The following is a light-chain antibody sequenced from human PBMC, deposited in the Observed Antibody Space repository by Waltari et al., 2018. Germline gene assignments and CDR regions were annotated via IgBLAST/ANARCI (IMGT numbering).Light chain of an antibody. V-gene: IGLV1-44*01. J-gene: IGLJ2*01. CDR1: NSNIGRNT. CDR3: ATWDDSLRGPV. Sequence: QSVLTQPPSASETPGPRVTTSCSGSNSNIGRNTVNWYRQLPGTAPTLLIHNNNQRPSGVPDRFSGSKSGTSASLAISGLQSDDEADYYCATWDDSLRGPVFGGGTKLTVL. CDR2: NNN.